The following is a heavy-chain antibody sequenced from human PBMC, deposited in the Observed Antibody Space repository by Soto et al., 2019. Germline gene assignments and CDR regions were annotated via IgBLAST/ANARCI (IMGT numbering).Heavy chain of an antibody. J-gene: IGHJ4*02. D-gene: IGHD5-18*01. Sequence: VESLKISCKGSGYNFSRNWIGWVRQMPGKGLEWMGIIYPGDSDTRYSPSFQGQVTISADKSINTAYLQWSSLKASDSAIYYCARPFGDTAMVIVYWGQGTQVTV. V-gene: IGHV5-51*01. CDR2: IYPGDSDT. CDR3: ARPFGDTAMVIVY. CDR1: GYNFSRNW.